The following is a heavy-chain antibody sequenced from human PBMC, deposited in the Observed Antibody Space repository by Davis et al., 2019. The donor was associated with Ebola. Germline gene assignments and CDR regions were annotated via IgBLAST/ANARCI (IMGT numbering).Heavy chain of an antibody. J-gene: IGHJ3*02. Sequence: SETLSLTCTVSGGSISSYYWSWIRQPPGKGLEWIGEINHSGSTNYNPSLKSRVTISVDTSKNQFSLKLSSVTAADTAVYYCARGRFGGRRAFDIWGQGTMVTVSS. CDR3: ARGRFGGRRAFDI. V-gene: IGHV4-34*01. D-gene: IGHD1-26*01. CDR1: GGSISSYY. CDR2: INHSGST.